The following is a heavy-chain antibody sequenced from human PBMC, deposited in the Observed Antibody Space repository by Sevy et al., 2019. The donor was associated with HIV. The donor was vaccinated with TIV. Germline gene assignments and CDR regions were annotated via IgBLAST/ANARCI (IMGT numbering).Heavy chain of an antibody. D-gene: IGHD3-16*01. CDR3: ARDYMGYYDYVWGSS. CDR2: IKQDGSEK. J-gene: IGHJ4*02. CDR1: GFTFSSYA. Sequence: GGSLRLSCAASGFTFSSYAMNWVRQAPGKGLEWVANIKQDGSEKYYVDSVKGRFTISRDNAKNSLYLQMNSLRAEDTAVYYCARDYMGYYDYVWGSSWGQGTLVTVSS. V-gene: IGHV3-7*01.